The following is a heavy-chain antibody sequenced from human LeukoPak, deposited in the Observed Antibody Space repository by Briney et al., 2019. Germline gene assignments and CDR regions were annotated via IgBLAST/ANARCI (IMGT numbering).Heavy chain of an antibody. Sequence: PGGSLRLSCEASGFTFDEHAMHWVRQPPGKGLEWVAGISWNSATRGYADSLKGRVTISREKAKNSLYLQIDSLRVEDTAFYYCAKDGGWAGRNIMLRGVIPSDLDSRGQGTLVTVSS. CDR2: ISWNSATR. J-gene: IGHJ4*02. D-gene: IGHD3-10*01. CDR1: GFTFDEHA. CDR3: AKDGGWAGRNIMLRGVIPSDLDS. V-gene: IGHV3-9*01.